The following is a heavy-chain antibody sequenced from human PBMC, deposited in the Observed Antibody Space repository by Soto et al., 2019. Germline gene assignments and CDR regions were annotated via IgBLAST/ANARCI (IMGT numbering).Heavy chain of an antibody. CDR2: ISHDGRIK. V-gene: IGHV3-30*04. CDR1: EFTFNRHA. Sequence: QVQLVESGGGVVQPGRSLRLSCAASEFTFNRHAMHWVRQAPGKGLEWVAVISHDGRIKYYADSEKGRFTISRDNSMNTLDLQMNSLRAEDTAIYFCARVSGHVYATLHGPFDYWGQGTLVTVSS. CDR3: ARVSGHVYATLHGPFDY. J-gene: IGHJ4*02. D-gene: IGHD2-8*01.